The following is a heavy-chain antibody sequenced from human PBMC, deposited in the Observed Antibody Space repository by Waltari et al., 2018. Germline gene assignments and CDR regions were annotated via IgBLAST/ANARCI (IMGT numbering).Heavy chain of an antibody. CDR1: GASVSSTSSF. CDR3: ARHATGTPTYYYFYMDV. D-gene: IGHD6-13*01. V-gene: IGHV4-39*01. CDR2: IYHTGGS. J-gene: IGHJ6*03. Sequence: QVQLEQSGPGLVKPSETLSLTCTVSGASVSSTSSFWGWIRQPPGGGLEWVGSIYHTGGSYYNPSLKSRITMSVDTSKNQLSLNLRSVTAADTAIYYCARHATGTPTYYYFYMDVWDKGTTVTVSS.